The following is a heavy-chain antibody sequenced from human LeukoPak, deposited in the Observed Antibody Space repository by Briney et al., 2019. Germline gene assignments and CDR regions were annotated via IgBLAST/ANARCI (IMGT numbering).Heavy chain of an antibody. Sequence: GGSLRLSCAASGFTFSSYSMNWVRQAPGKGLEWVSYISSSSSTIYYADSMKGRFTISRDNAKNSLYLQMNSLRAEDTAVYYCARAPGAVASEFDYWGQGTLVTVSS. V-gene: IGHV3-48*01. CDR3: ARAPGAVASEFDY. D-gene: IGHD6-19*01. CDR2: ISSSSSTI. CDR1: GFTFSSYS. J-gene: IGHJ4*02.